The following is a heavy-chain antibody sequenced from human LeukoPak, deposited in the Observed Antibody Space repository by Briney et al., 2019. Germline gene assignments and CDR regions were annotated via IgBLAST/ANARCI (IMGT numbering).Heavy chain of an antibody. D-gene: IGHD6-13*01. CDR1: GGTFSSYA. Sequence: SVKVSCKASGGTFSSYAISWVRQAPGQGLEWMGRIIPILGIANYAQKFQGRVTITADKSTSTAYMELSSLRSEDTAVYYCARGPYSGSWLFDYWGQGTLVTVSS. J-gene: IGHJ4*02. CDR2: IIPILGIA. V-gene: IGHV1-69*04. CDR3: ARGPYSGSWLFDY.